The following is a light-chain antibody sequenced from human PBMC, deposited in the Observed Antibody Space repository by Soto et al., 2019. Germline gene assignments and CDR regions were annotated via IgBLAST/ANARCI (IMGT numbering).Light chain of an antibody. J-gene: IGKJ1*01. Sequence: EIVMTQSPATLSVSPGERATLSCRASQSVSSNFAWYHQKPGQAPRLLIYGASTRATGIPARFSGSGSGTGFTLTISSLQSEDFAVYYCQQYNNWPPWTFGQGTKVEIK. CDR3: QQYNNWPPWT. CDR1: QSVSSN. CDR2: GAS. V-gene: IGKV3-15*01.